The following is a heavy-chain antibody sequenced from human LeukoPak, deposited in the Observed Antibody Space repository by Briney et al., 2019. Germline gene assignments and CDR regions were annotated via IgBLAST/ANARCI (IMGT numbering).Heavy chain of an antibody. D-gene: IGHD1-20*01. Sequence: ASVKVSFKASGGTFSSYAISWVRQAPGQGLEWMGGIIPIFGTANYAQKFQGRVTITADESTSTAYMELSSLRSEDTAVYYCARSITGTTGWFDPWGQGTLVTVSS. J-gene: IGHJ5*02. V-gene: IGHV1-69*13. CDR1: GGTFSSYA. CDR2: IIPIFGTA. CDR3: ARSITGTTGWFDP.